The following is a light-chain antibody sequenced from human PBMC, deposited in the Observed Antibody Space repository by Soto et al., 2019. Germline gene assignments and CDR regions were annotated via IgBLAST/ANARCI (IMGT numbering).Light chain of an antibody. V-gene: IGKV1-5*01. CDR2: DAS. CDR3: QQYKVYSKT. Sequence: DIQMTQSPSALSASVGDRVTITCRASQSITKWLDWYQQKPGKAPRLLIYDASTLESGVPSRFSGSGSGTEFTLSISSLQPDDFATYYCQQYKVYSKTFGQGTRVEIK. CDR1: QSITKW. J-gene: IGKJ1*01.